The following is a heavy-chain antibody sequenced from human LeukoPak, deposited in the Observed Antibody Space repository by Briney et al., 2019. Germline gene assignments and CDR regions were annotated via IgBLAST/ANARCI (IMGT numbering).Heavy chain of an antibody. CDR3: AKGVLAVRLEC. CDR2: ISGSGGIK. Sequence: RAGGSLSLSCAASGFTFNSYAMSWVPHAPGEGLEWVSGISGSGGIKYDADSVKGRFTISRDNSKNTLSLQMNSLRAEDTAVYYCAKGVLAVRLECWGQGTLVSVSS. D-gene: IGHD1-1*01. J-gene: IGHJ4*02. V-gene: IGHV3-23*01. CDR1: GFTFNSYA.